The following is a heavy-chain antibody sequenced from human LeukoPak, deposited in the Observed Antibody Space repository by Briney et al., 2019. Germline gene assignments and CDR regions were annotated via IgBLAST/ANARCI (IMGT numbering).Heavy chain of an antibody. V-gene: IGHV2-5*02. CDR3: AHGQTGVDQFDY. J-gene: IGHJ4*02. Sequence: SGPTLVKPTQTLTLTCTFSGFPLSTSGVCVGWIRQPSGKALEWLALIYWDDDKRYSPSLKSRLTITKATSKNQVVLTMTNMDPVDTATYYCAHGQTGVDQFDYWGLGTLVTVSS. CDR2: IYWDDDK. D-gene: IGHD3-3*01. CDR1: GFPLSTSGVC.